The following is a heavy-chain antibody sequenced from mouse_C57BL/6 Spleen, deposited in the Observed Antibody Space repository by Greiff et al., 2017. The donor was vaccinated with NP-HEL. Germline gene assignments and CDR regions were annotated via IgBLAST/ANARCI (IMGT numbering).Heavy chain of an antibody. Sequence: VQLQQSGPELVKPGASVKMSCKASGYTFTDYNMHWVKQSHGKSLEWIGYINPNNGGTSYNQKFKGKATLTVNKSSSTAYMERRSLTSEDSAVYYCARVGDGYFWYFDVWGTGTTVTVSS. V-gene: IGHV1-22*01. CDR2: INPNNGGT. J-gene: IGHJ1*03. CDR1: GYTFTDYN. CDR3: ARVGDGYFWYFDV. D-gene: IGHD2-3*01.